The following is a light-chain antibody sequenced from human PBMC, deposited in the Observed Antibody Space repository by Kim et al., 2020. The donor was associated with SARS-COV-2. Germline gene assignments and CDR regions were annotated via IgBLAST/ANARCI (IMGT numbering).Light chain of an antibody. V-gene: IGLV6-57*03. CDR3: QSYDSSIRGV. Sequence: KTVTIACTRSSGSIASNYVQWYQQRPGSAPTTVIYEDNQRPSGVPDRFSGSIDSSSNSASLTISGLKTEDEADYYCQSYDSSIRGVFGGGTKVTVL. J-gene: IGLJ3*02. CDR2: EDN. CDR1: SGSIASNY.